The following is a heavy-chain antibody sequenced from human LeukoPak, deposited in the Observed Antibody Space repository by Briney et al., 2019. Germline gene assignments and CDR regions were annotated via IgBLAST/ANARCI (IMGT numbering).Heavy chain of an antibody. CDR3: TRVVNFGDSAVDY. Sequence: PGGSLRLSCAASGFTFSDYYMSWIRQAPGKGLEWVSYISSSGSTIYYADSVKGRFTISRDNAKNSLYLQMNSLRAEDTAVYYCTRVVNFGDSAVDYWGQGTLVTVSS. D-gene: IGHD3-10*01. CDR1: GFTFSDYY. CDR2: ISSSGSTI. J-gene: IGHJ4*02. V-gene: IGHV3-11*04.